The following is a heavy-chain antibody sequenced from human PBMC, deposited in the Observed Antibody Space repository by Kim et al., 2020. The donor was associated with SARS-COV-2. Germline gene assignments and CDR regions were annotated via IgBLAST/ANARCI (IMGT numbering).Heavy chain of an antibody. Sequence: SVKVSCKASGGTFSSYGISWVRQAPGQWLEWMGGIIPIFGTANYAQKFQGRVTITADESTSTAYMELSSLRSEDTAVYYCVGAEHGAFDYWGQGTLVTVSS. CDR1: GGTFSSYG. D-gene: IGHD3-10*01. CDR3: VGAEHGAFDY. J-gene: IGHJ4*02. CDR2: IIPIFGTA. V-gene: IGHV1-69*13.